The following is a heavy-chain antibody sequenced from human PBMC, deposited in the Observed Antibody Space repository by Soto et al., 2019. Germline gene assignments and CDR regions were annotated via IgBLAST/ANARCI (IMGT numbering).Heavy chain of an antibody. D-gene: IGHD3-9*01. J-gene: IGHJ5*02. Sequence: PGRSLRLSCAASGFTFSSYAMSWVRQAQGKGREWDSAISGSGGSTYYADSVKGRFTNSRDNSKNTLYLQMNSLRAEDTAVYYCAKDGNPIPYLTGYYRLGWFDPWGQGTLVTVSS. V-gene: IGHV3-23*01. CDR2: ISGSGGST. CDR3: AKDGNPIPYLTGYYRLGWFDP. CDR1: GFTFSSYA.